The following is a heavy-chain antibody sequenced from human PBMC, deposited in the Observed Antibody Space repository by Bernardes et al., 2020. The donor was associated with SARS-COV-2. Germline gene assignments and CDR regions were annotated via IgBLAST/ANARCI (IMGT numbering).Heavy chain of an antibody. J-gene: IGHJ3*02. CDR2: ISGSGGST. V-gene: IGHV3-23*01. CDR1: GFTFGTYA. CDR3: AKDMLGMVPDAFDI. Sequence: GGSLRLSCAASGFTFGTYAMNWVRQAPGKGLEWVSGISGSGGSTYYADSVKGRFTISRDNSKNTLYLQMNSLRAEDTAVYYCAKDMLGMVPDAFDIWGQGTMVSVSS. D-gene: IGHD3-10*01.